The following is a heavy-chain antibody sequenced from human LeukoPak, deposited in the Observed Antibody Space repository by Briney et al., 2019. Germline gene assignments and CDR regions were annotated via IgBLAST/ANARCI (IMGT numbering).Heavy chain of an antibody. D-gene: IGHD3-3*01. CDR2: INHSGGA. J-gene: IGHJ4*02. V-gene: IGHV4-34*01. Sequence: KASETLSLTCAVYGGSFIGYYWSWIRQPPGKGLEWIGEINHSGGANCNPSLKSRVTISADTSKSQFSLKLGSVTAADTAVYYCARVPLRFLEPFDYWGQGTLVTVSS. CDR3: ARVPLRFLEPFDY. CDR1: GGSFIGYY.